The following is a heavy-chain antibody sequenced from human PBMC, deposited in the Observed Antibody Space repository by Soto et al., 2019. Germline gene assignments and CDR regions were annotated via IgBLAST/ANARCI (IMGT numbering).Heavy chain of an antibody. CDR2: IIPILGIA. Sequence: QVQLVQSGAEVKKPGSSVKVSCKASGGTFSSYTISWVRQAPGQGLEWMGRIIPILGIANYAQKFQGRVTITADKSTSTAYMELSSLRSEDMAVYYCARTYYYDSSGSTAEYFQHWGQGTLVTVSS. CDR1: GGTFSSYT. J-gene: IGHJ1*01. D-gene: IGHD3-22*01. V-gene: IGHV1-69*02. CDR3: ARTYYYDSSGSTAEYFQH.